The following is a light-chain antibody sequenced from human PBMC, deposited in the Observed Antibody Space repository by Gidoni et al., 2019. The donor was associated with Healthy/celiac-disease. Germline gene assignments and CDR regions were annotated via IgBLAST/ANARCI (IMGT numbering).Light chain of an antibody. CDR2: GAS. J-gene: IGKJ2*01. Sequence: EIVMTQSTATLSVSPGERATLSCRASQSVSSNLAWYQQKPGQAPRLLIYGASTRAPGIPARFSGSGSGTEFTLTISSLQSEDFAVYYCQQYNNWPPRDTFGQGTKLEIK. CDR3: QQYNNWPPRDT. V-gene: IGKV3-15*01. CDR1: QSVSSN.